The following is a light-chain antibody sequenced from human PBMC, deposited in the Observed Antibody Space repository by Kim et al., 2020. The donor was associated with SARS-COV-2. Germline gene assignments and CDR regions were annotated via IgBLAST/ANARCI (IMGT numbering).Light chain of an antibody. CDR3: QVWDSSSDHRV. V-gene: IGLV3-21*04. J-gene: IGLJ3*02. Sequence: GKTARVSCGGNNIRSKSVHGYQQKPGPAPVLVIYYYSDRPSGIPERFSGSNSGNTATLTISRVEAGDEADYYCQVWDSSSDHRVFGGGTKLTVL. CDR1: NIRSKS. CDR2: YYS.